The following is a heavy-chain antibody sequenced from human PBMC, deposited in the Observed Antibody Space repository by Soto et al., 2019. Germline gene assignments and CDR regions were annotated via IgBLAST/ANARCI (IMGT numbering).Heavy chain of an antibody. CDR1: GFTFSSYA. Sequence: EVQLLESGGGLVQPGRSLRLSCEASGFTFSSYAMSWVRQAPGKGLEWVSAISGSGGSTYYADSVKGRFTISRDNSKNTLYLQMNSLRAEDTAVYYCANSYCSGGSCYFDYWGQGTLVTVSS. J-gene: IGHJ4*02. D-gene: IGHD2-15*01. CDR3: ANSYCSGGSCYFDY. CDR2: ISGSGGST. V-gene: IGHV3-23*01.